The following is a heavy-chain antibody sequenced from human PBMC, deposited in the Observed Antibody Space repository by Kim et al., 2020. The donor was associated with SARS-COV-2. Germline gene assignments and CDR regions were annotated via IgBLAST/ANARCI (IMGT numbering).Heavy chain of an antibody. V-gene: IGHV4-30-2*05. J-gene: IGHJ6*02. D-gene: IGHD3-3*01. Sequence: SLKSRVTISVDTSKNQFSLKLSSVTAADTAVYYCARGYYDFWSGSQGMDVWGQGTTVTVSS. CDR3: ARGYYDFWSGSQGMDV.